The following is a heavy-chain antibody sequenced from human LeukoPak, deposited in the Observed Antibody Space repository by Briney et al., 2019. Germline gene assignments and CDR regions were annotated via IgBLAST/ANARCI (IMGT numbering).Heavy chain of an antibody. J-gene: IGHJ4*02. V-gene: IGHV1-24*01. CDR3: ASWEVGATNVDY. D-gene: IGHD1-26*01. CDR1: GYTLTELS. CDR2: FDPEDGET. Sequence: ASVTVSFKVSGYTLTELSMHWVRQAPGKGLEWMGGFDPEDGETIYAQKFQGRVTMTEDTSTDTAYMELSRLRSDDTAVYYCASWEVGATNVDYWGQGTLVTVSS.